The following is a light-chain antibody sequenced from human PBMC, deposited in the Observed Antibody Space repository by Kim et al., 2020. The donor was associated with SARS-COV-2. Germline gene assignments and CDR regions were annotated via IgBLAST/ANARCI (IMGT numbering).Light chain of an antibody. CDR3: QSYDTSLSGFVI. CDR1: SSNSGAGFN. CDR2: DNN. Sequence: RCTISCTVCSSNSGAGFNVHWYQYLPGTAPKLLISDNNNRPSGVPDRFSASKSATSASLAITGLQAEDEADYYCQSYDTSLSGFVIFGGGTQLTVL. J-gene: IGLJ2*01. V-gene: IGLV1-40*01.